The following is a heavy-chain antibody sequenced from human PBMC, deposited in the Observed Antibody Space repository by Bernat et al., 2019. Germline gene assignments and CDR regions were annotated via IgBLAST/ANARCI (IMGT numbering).Heavy chain of an antibody. CDR1: GFTFSTYS. CDR2: ISSSGTTI. CDR3: ARDTGDSSPSFNHDC. Sequence: EVQLVESGGGLVQPGGSLRLSCAASGFTFSTYSMNWVRQAPGKGLEWVSYISSSGTTIYYADSVKGRFTISRDNAKNSLSLQMSSLRDEDTALYYCARDTGDSSPSFNHDCWGPGTLVTVSS. V-gene: IGHV3-48*02. J-gene: IGHJ4*02. D-gene: IGHD6-19*01.